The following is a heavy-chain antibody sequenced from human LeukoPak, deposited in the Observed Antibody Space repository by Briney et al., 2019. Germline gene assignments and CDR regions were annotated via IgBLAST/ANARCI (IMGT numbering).Heavy chain of an antibody. CDR3: ARAMDDYGDSEGY. Sequence: GGSLRLSCAASGFTSSSYSMNWVRQAPGKGLEWVSSISSSSSYIYYADSVKGRFTISRDNAKNSLYLQMNSLRAEDTAVYYCARAMDDYGDSEGYWGQGTLVTVSS. CDR2: ISSSSSYI. D-gene: IGHD4-17*01. V-gene: IGHV3-21*01. CDR1: GFTSSSYS. J-gene: IGHJ4*02.